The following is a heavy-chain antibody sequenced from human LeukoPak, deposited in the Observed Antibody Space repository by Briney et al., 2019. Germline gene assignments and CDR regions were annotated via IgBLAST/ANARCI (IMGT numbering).Heavy chain of an antibody. J-gene: IGHJ3*02. D-gene: IGHD3-10*01. CDR2: ISAYNGNT. V-gene: IGHV1-18*01. CDR3: AVGMVRGVTDAFDI. Sequence: ASVNVSCKASGGTFSSYAISWVRQAPGQGLEWMGWISAYNGNTNYAQKLQGRVTMTTDTSTSTAYMELRSLRSDDAAVYYCAVGMVRGVTDAFDIWGQGTMVTVSS. CDR1: GGTFSSYA.